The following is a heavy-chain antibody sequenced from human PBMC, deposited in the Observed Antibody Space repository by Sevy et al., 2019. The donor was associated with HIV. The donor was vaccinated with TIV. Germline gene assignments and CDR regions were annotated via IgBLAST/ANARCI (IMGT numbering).Heavy chain of an antibody. D-gene: IGHD5-12*01. V-gene: IGHV3-49*03. Sequence: GGSLRLSCTASGFTFGDYAMSWFRQAPGKGLEWVGFIRSKAYGGTTEYAASVKGRFTISRDDSKSIAYLQMNSLKTEDTAVYYCTRDGGYSGYDLRSYYYYYGMDVWGQGTTVTVSS. CDR3: TRDGGYSGYDLRSYYYYYGMDV. J-gene: IGHJ6*02. CDR1: GFTFGDYA. CDR2: IRSKAYGGTT.